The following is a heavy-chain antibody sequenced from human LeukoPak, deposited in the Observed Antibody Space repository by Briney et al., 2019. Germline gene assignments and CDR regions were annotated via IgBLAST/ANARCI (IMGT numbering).Heavy chain of an antibody. CDR3: ARQGSEQCRDALSDAFDN. CDR2: IYYSGST. J-gene: IGHJ3*02. D-gene: IGHD6-19*01. V-gene: IGHV4-39*01. Sequence: SETLSLTCTVSGGSISSSSYYWGWIRQPPGKGLEWMVSIYYSGSTYYNPSLKSRVTISVDTSKNQFSLKLSSVTAADTAVYYCARQGSEQCRDALSDAFDNWGQGTMVTVSS. CDR1: GGSISSSSYY.